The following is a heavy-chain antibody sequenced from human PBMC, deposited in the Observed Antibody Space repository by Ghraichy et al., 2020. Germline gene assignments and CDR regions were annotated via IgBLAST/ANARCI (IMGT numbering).Heavy chain of an antibody. V-gene: IGHV4-39*01. CDR3: GGRTGGYYFYG. CDR1: GGSISSSSYY. D-gene: IGHD3-10*01. J-gene: IGHJ4*02. Sequence: GSLRLSCTVSGGSISSSSYYWGWIRQPPGQGLEWIAIIYYSGTTYYNPSLKSLVIISVDTSKSQFSLRLSSVTAADTAEYYCGGRTGGYYFYGWGQGTPVTV. CDR2: IYYSGTT.